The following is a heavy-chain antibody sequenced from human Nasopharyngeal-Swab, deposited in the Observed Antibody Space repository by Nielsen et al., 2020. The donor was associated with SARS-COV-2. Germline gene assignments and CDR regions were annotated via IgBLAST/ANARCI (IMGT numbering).Heavy chain of an antibody. V-gene: IGHV4-30-4*01. J-gene: IGHJ4*02. D-gene: IGHD2-15*01. Sequence: RQAPGKGLEWIGYIYYSGSTYYNPSLKSRVTISVDTSKNQFSLKLSSVTAADTAVYYCARAVVWVGAAPSAVWGYFDYWGRGTLVTVSS. CDR2: IYYSGST. CDR3: ARAVVWVGAAPSAVWGYFDY.